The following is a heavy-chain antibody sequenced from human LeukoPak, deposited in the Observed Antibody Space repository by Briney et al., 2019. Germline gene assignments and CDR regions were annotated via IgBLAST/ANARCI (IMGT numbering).Heavy chain of an antibody. J-gene: IGHJ4*02. V-gene: IGHV1-18*04. CDR1: GYTFTGYY. D-gene: IGHD5-18*01. CDR3: ARADVDTAMAGDY. CDR2: ISAYNGNT. Sequence: GASVKVSCKASGYTFTGYYMHWVRQAPGQGLEWMGWISAYNGNTNYAQKLQGRVTMTTDTSTSTAYMELRSLRSDDTAVYYCARADVDTAMAGDYWGQGTLVTVSS.